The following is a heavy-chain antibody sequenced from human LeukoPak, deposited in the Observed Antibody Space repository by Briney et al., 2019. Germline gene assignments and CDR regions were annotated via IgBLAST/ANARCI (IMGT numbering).Heavy chain of an antibody. CDR3: SKWGDYDVLTGYYDSDF. J-gene: IGHJ4*02. Sequence: ASLRLSCAASGFTFSNYAMSWVRQAPGKGLEWVSAIVGSGGSTYYADSVKGRFTISRDNSKNTLFLQMNSLRVEDTALYYCSKWGDYDVLTGYYDSDFWGQGTLVTVSS. D-gene: IGHD3-9*01. CDR2: IVGSGGST. V-gene: IGHV3-23*01. CDR1: GFTFSNYA.